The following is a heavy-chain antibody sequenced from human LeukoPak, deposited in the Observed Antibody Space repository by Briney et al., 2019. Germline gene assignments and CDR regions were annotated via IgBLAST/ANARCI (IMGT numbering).Heavy chain of an antibody. CDR1: GFTFSSYG. D-gene: IGHD2-15*01. Sequence: PGGSLRLSCAASGFTFSSYGMHWVRQAPGKGLEWVAVIWYDGTNTYYADSVKGRFTISRDNSKNTLYLQMNGLRAEDTAVYYCARDFCSGGSCYPDAFDIWGQGTMVTVSS. V-gene: IGHV3-33*01. CDR2: IWYDGTNT. J-gene: IGHJ3*02. CDR3: ARDFCSGGSCYPDAFDI.